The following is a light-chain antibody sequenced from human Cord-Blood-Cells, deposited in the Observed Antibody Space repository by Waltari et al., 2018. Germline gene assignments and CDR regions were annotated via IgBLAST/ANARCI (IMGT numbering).Light chain of an antibody. CDR1: QSISSW. CDR3: QQYNSYSSFT. J-gene: IGKJ3*01. Sequence: DIQMTQSPSTLSASVGDRVTITCRASQSISSWLAWYQQKPGKAPKLLIYDASSLESGVPSRFSGSGSGTEFILTISSLQPDDFATYYCQQYNSYSSFTFGPGTKVDIK. CDR2: DAS. V-gene: IGKV1-5*01.